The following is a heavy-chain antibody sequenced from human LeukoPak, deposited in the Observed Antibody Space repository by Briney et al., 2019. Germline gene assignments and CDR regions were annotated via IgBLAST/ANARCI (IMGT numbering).Heavy chain of an antibody. CDR3: AGGWYYFDY. V-gene: IGHV3-30-3*01. D-gene: IGHD2-15*01. CDR1: GFTFSSYA. Sequence: GGSLRLSCAASGFTFSSYAMHWVRQAPGKGLEWVAVISYDGSNKYYADSVKGRFTISRDNSKNTLYLQMNSLRAEDTAVYYCAGGWYYFDYWGQGTLVAVSS. CDR2: ISYDGSNK. J-gene: IGHJ4*02.